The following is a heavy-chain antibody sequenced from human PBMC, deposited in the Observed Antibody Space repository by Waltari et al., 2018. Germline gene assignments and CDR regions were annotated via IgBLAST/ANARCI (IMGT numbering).Heavy chain of an antibody. D-gene: IGHD3-22*01. CDR3: VKDEDDTSGYPS. Sequence: EVQLVESGGGLVQPGGSLRLSCSASGFTFSRYAMHWVRQAPGKGLECVSAINSHGTKTYYADSVKGRFTISRDNSKNTLYLQMSSLRTEDTAVYYCVKDEDDTSGYPSWGQGTLVTVSS. CDR2: INSHGTKT. J-gene: IGHJ5*02. CDR1: GFTFSRYA. V-gene: IGHV3-64D*06.